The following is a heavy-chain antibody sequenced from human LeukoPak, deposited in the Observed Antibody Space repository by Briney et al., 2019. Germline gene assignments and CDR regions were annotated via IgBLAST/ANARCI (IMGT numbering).Heavy chain of an antibody. V-gene: IGHV6-1*01. J-gene: IGHJ4*02. Sequence: SQTLSLTCAISGDSVSSKSASWNWIRQSPSRGLEWLGRTYSRSKWFNDYAVSVKSRITINPDTSKNQFSLHLTSVTPDDTAVYYCARGAGSLDYWGQGTLVTVSS. D-gene: IGHD1-26*01. CDR1: GDSVSSKSAS. CDR3: ARGAGSLDY. CDR2: TYSRSKWFN.